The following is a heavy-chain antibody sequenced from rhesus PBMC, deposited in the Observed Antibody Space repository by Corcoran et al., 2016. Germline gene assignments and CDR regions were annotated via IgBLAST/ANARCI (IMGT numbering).Heavy chain of an antibody. V-gene: IGHV4-65*01. J-gene: IGHJ4*01. CDR1: GGPVSSSYW. CDR2: VSGSSSSA. CDR3: AREPPRGGNFDY. D-gene: IGHD2-15*01. Sequence: QVQLQESGPGLVKPSETLSLPCAVSGGPVSSSYWRSWLRPPPGQGLEWIGYVSGSSSSAYSNPSLKSRVTISTDTSKNQFSLKLTSVTAADTAVYYCAREPPRGGNFDYWGQGVLVTVSS.